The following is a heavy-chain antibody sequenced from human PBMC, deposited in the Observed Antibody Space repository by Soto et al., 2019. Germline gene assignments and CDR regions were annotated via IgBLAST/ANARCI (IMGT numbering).Heavy chain of an antibody. V-gene: IGHV3-74*01. D-gene: IGHD6-19*01. CDR1: GFTFSSYW. Sequence: GGSLRLSCAASGFTFSSYWMHWVRQAPGKGLVWVSRINSDGSSISYADSVKGRFTISRDNAKNTLYLQMNSLRVEDTAVYYCAKETIYSSGWRPDYWGQGTLVTGSS. CDR2: INSDGSSI. CDR3: AKETIYSSGWRPDY. J-gene: IGHJ4*02.